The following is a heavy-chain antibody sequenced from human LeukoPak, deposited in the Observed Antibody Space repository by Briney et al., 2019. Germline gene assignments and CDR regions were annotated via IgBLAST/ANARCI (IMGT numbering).Heavy chain of an antibody. CDR2: ISGTSTFK. V-gene: IGHV3-21*01. J-gene: IGHJ4*02. D-gene: IGHD6-6*01. CDR3: ARDSGIASRPFDF. Sequence: GGSLRLSCAASGFTFSGYSMNWVRQAPGKGLEWGSSISGTSTFKYYADSLKGRFIISRDNAKNSLFLQMNSLTAEDTAVYYCARDSGIASRPFDFWGQGALVTVSS. CDR1: GFTFSGYS.